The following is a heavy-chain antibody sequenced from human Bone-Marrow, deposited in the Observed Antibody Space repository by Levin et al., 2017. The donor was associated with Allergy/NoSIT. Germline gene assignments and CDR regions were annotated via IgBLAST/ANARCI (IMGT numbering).Heavy chain of an antibody. Sequence: TSETLSLTCAVSGGSINTGGFSWSWIRLPPGAGPEWIGSIYHSGSTSYNPSLRGRVAISLDRSKNQFSLRLTSVTAADTAVYHCARGTPRLNYFDVVPKATFDIWGPGTMVTVSS. J-gene: IGHJ3*02. V-gene: IGHV4-30-2*01. CDR3: ARGTPRLNYFDVVPKATFDI. CDR2: IYHSGST. D-gene: IGHD3-22*01. CDR1: GGSINTGGFS.